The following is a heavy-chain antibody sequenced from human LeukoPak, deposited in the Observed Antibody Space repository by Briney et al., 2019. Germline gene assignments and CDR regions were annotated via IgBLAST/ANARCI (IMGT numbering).Heavy chain of an antibody. Sequence: PSETLSLTCAVYGGSFSGYYWSWIRQPPGKGLEWIGEINHSGSTNYNPSLKSRVTISVDTPKNQFSLKLSSVTAADTAVYYCARNGSEADYYYYGMDVWGQGTTVTVYS. CDR3: ARNGSEADYYYYGMDV. CDR1: GGSFSGYY. V-gene: IGHV4-34*01. D-gene: IGHD5-24*01. J-gene: IGHJ6*02. CDR2: INHSGST.